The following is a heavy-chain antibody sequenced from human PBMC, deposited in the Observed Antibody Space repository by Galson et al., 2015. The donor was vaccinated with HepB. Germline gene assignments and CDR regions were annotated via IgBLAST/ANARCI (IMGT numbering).Heavy chain of an antibody. J-gene: IGHJ4*02. CDR3: ASCRYCSSTSCCPFDY. D-gene: IGHD2-2*01. Sequence: SLRLSCAASGFTFSSYGMHWVRQAPGKGLEWVAVIWYDGSNKYYADSVKGRFTISRDNSKNTLYLQMNSLRAEDTAVYYCASCRYCSSTSCCPFDYWGQGTLVTVSS. CDR1: GFTFSSYG. V-gene: IGHV3-33*01. CDR2: IWYDGSNK.